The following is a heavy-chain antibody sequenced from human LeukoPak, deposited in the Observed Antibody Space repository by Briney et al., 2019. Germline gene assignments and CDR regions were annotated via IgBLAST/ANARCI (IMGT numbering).Heavy chain of an antibody. Sequence: GASVKVSCKASGGTFSSYAISWVRQAPGQGLGWMGRIIPILGIANYAQKFQGRVTITADKSTSTAYMELSSLRSEDTAVYYCARDLLGAGIVATTFDYWGQGTLVTVSS. CDR3: ARDLLGAGIVATTFDY. CDR2: IIPILGIA. V-gene: IGHV1-69*04. J-gene: IGHJ4*02. D-gene: IGHD1-26*01. CDR1: GGTFSSYA.